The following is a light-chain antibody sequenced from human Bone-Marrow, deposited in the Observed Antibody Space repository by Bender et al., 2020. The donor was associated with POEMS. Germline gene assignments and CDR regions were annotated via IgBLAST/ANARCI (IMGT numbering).Light chain of an antibody. V-gene: IGLV1-40*01. J-gene: IGLJ2*01. Sequence: SMLTQPPSVSGAPGQTVTIPCNGTNSNIGAGYSVHWYKQVSDAAPQFLILEPESRPSGISARFSGSKSGTSASLSIAGLRTEDESDYFCQTYDNSLRSYVFGGGTKLTVL. CDR1: NSNIGAGYS. CDR3: QTYDNSLRSYV. CDR2: EPE.